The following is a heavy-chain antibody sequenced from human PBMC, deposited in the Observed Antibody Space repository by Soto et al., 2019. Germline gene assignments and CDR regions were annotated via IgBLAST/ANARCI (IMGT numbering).Heavy chain of an antibody. CDR2: IYYSGTT. Sequence: SETLSLTCSVSGGSFSSDSFIWSWVRQFPGKGLEWIGYIYYSGTTYYNPSLRSRVIISVDTSKNQFSLQLNSVTAADTALYYCARSAKYYYDRSGYYPTHPFDSWGQGTLVTVSS. D-gene: IGHD3-22*01. J-gene: IGHJ5*01. V-gene: IGHV4-31*03. CDR3: ARSAKYYYDRSGYYPTHPFDS. CDR1: GGSFSSDSFI.